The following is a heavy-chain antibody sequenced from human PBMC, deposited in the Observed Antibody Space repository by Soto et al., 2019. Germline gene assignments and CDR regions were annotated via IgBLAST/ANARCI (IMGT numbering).Heavy chain of an antibody. Sequence: GGSLSLSCAASGFTFSSYSMNWVRQAPGKGLEWVSYISSSSSTIYYADSVKGRFTISRDNAKNSLYLQMNSLRDEDTAVYYCARDFVNYYGSGSYSGPDYWGQGTLVTVSS. V-gene: IGHV3-48*02. CDR2: ISSSSSTI. D-gene: IGHD3-10*01. CDR3: ARDFVNYYGSGSYSGPDY. J-gene: IGHJ4*02. CDR1: GFTFSSYS.